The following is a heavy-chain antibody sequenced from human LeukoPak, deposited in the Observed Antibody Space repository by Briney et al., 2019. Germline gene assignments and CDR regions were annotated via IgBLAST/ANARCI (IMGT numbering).Heavy chain of an antibody. J-gene: IGHJ4*02. Sequence: SETLSLTCTVSGGSISSGGYYWSWIRQHPGKGLEWIGYIYYSGSTYYNPSLKSRVTISVDTSKNQFSLKLSSVTAADTAVYYCARAGSSSWYLNFDYWGQGTLVTVSS. D-gene: IGHD6-13*01. CDR1: GGSISSGGYY. V-gene: IGHV4-31*03. CDR2: IYYSGST. CDR3: ARAGSSSWYLNFDY.